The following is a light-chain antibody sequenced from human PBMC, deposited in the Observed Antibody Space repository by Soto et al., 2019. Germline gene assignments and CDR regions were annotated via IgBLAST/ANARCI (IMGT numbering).Light chain of an antibody. CDR1: SSDVGGYNF. CDR3: SSFTRGSTL. J-gene: IGLJ1*01. Sequence: QSALTQPASVSGSPGQSITISCTGTSSDVGGYNFVSWYQQHPGKAPKLMIYEVSNRPSGVSYRFSGSKSGNTASLTISGLQDEDEADYYCSSFTRGSTLFGTGTKLTVL. CDR2: EVS. V-gene: IGLV2-14*01.